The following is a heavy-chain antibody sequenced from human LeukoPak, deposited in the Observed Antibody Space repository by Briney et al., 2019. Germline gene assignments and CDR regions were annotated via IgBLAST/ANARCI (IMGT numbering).Heavy chain of an antibody. CDR1: GFSFSGSW. V-gene: IGHV3-74*03. D-gene: IGHD4-23*01. Sequence: GGSLRLPCAASGFSFSGSWMHWVRQAPAKGLVWVSRINSDGSTTTYADSVQGRFTISRDNAKNTLYLQMNSLRAEDTAVYYCIRGLGGGSDYWGLGTLVTVTS. CDR2: INSDGSTT. CDR3: IRGLGGGSDY. J-gene: IGHJ4*02.